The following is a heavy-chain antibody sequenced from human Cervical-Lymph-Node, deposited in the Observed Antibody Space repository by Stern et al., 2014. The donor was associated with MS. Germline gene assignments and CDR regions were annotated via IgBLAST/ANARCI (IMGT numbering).Heavy chain of an antibody. CDR2: ISPFFGTT. J-gene: IGHJ4*02. CDR1: GGSFSTFD. D-gene: IGHD6-13*01. Sequence: VQLVQSGAEVKKPGSSMKVSCKASGGSFSTFDIIWVRQAPGQGLELLGGISPFFGTTNYVQKFQGRVTMTADASTSTAYMELSSLRSEDTAVYYCARHQGGIAANWGQGTLVTVSS. V-gene: IGHV1-69*01. CDR3: ARHQGGIAAN.